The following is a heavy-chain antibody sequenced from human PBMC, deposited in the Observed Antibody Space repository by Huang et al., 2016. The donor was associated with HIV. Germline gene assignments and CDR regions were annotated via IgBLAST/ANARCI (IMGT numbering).Heavy chain of an antibody. Sequence: QVQLQQWGAGLLKPSETLSLTCAVYGGSFSGYYWTWIRQPPGKGLEWIGEINHSGSTNYNPSLKSRVTISVDTSKNQFSLRLNSVTAADTAVYYCASKHYDFWSGYYPPSYFDLWGRGTLVSVSS. CDR3: ASKHYDFWSGYYPPSYFDL. CDR1: GGSFSGYY. CDR2: INHSGST. D-gene: IGHD3-3*01. V-gene: IGHV4-34*02. J-gene: IGHJ2*01.